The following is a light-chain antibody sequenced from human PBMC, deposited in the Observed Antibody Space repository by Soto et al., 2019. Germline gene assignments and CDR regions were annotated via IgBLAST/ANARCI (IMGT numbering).Light chain of an antibody. J-gene: IGKJ3*01. Sequence: AIRMTQSPSSLSASTGDRVTITCRASQGISSYLAWYQQKPGKAPKLLIYAAFTLQSGVPSRFNGSGSGTDFTLTISCLQSEDFATYYCQQYYSYSFTFGPGTKVDIK. CDR3: QQYYSYSFT. CDR1: QGISSY. V-gene: IGKV1-8*01. CDR2: AAF.